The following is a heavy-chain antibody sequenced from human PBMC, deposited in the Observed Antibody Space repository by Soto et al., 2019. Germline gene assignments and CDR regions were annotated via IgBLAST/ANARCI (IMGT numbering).Heavy chain of an antibody. CDR3: AKARDQQWVRLPFDY. CDR1: GFFFSSYT. Sequence: EVQLLESGGGLVQPGGSLRLSCVGSGFFFSSYTMTWVRQAPGKGLEWVSSFSATSENTYYADSVRGRFTISRDNSKNTRFLQRNSLTAEDTGMHYCAKARDQQWVRLPFDYWGQGILVIVSS. CDR2: FSATSENT. V-gene: IGHV3-23*01. D-gene: IGHD6-19*01. J-gene: IGHJ4*02.